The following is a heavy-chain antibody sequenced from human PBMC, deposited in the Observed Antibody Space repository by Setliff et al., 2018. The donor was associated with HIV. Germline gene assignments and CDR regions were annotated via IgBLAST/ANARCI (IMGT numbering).Heavy chain of an antibody. CDR2: IYHAGNT. V-gene: IGHV4-39*07. CDR3: ARGTTLNVVPDAFDI. J-gene: IGHJ3*02. Sequence: PSETLSLTCNVSAGSFTSSNYYWAWIRQPPGKGLEWIGYIYHAGNTYYNPSLKSRVTISVDTSKNQISLRLNSLTAADTAVYYCARGTTLNVVPDAFDIWGQGTMVTVSS. D-gene: IGHD4-17*01. CDR1: AGSFTSSNYY.